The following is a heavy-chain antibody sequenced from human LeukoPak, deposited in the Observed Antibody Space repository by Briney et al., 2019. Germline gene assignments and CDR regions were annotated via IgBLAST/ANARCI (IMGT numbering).Heavy chain of an antibody. CDR3: AKGGHSSGWYYFDY. D-gene: IGHD6-19*01. Sequence: GSLGLSCAASGFTFSSYAMSWVRQAPGKGLEWVSGVSGSGSSTYYADSVKGRFTISRDNSKNTLYLQMNSLRAEDTAVYFCAKGGHSSGWYYFDYWGQGTLVTVSS. CDR1: GFTFSSYA. J-gene: IGHJ4*02. V-gene: IGHV3-23*01. CDR2: VSGSGSST.